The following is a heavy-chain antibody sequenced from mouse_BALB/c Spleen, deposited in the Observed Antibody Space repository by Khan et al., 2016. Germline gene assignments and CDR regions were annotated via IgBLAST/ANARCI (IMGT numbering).Heavy chain of an antibody. J-gene: IGHJ3*01. CDR1: GYTFTECT. V-gene: IGHV1-62-2*01. CDR3: VRHEFTTAPFAY. Sequence: QVQLQQSGAELVKPGASVKLSCKASGYTFTECTIHWVKQRSGQGLEWIGWFYPESGSIKYNEKFKDKATLTADKSSSTVYMELTRLTSEDSAVYFCVRHEFTTAPFAYWGQGTLVTVSA. D-gene: IGHD1-2*01. CDR2: FYPESGSI.